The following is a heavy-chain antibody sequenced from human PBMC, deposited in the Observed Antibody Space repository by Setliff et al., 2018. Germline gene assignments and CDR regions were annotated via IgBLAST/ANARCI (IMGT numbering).Heavy chain of an antibody. CDR2: ISYTEKT. J-gene: IGHJ6*03. CDR3: ARMSGFQYMDV. D-gene: IGHD3-3*01. Sequence: PSEALSLTCAAAGGTFSYYYWTWIRQSPGKGLEWIGTISYTEKTHNNPSLKSRVTMSVDTSKNQLSLSLSSVTAADTAVYYCARMSGFQYMDVWGKGTTVTVSS. V-gene: IGHV4-34*01. CDR1: GGTFSYYY.